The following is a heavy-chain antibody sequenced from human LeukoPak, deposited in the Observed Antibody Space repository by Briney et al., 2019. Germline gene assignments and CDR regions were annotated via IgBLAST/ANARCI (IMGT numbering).Heavy chain of an antibody. CDR1: GFTFSGSA. CDR3: AKDRALWFGGTLDY. J-gene: IGHJ4*02. V-gene: IGHV3-73*01. Sequence: GGSLRLSCAASGFTFSGSAMHWVRQASGKGLEWVGRIRSKANSYATAYAASVKGRFTISRDDSKNTAYLQMNSLKTEDTAVYYCAKDRALWFGGTLDYWGQGTLVTVSS. CDR2: IRSKANSYAT. D-gene: IGHD3-10*01.